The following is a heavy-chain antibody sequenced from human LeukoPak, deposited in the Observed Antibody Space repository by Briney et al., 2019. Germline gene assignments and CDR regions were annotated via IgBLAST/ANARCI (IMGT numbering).Heavy chain of an antibody. CDR2: MNPNSGNT. V-gene: IGHV1-8*01. D-gene: IGHD1-26*01. Sequence: ASVKVSCKASGYTFTSNDINWVRQATGQGLEWMGWMNPNSGNTGYAQKFQGRVTMTRNTSISTAYMELSSLRSEDTAVYYCARAHSGSFSWFDPWGQGTLVTVSS. CDR1: GYTFTSND. CDR3: ARAHSGSFSWFDP. J-gene: IGHJ5*02.